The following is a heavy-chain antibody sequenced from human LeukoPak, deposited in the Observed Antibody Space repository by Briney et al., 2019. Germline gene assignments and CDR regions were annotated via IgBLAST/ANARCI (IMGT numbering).Heavy chain of an antibody. CDR3: ARGGLYCGGDCYVDH. CDR1: GGSSSPYY. Sequence: PSETLSLTCAVYGGSSSPYYWSWIRQPPEKGLEWIGEISHSGSTNYNPSLKSRVTISVDTSKNQFSLKLSSVTAADTAVYYCARGGLYCGGDCYVDHWGQGSLVTVSS. J-gene: IGHJ4*02. V-gene: IGHV4-34*01. D-gene: IGHD2-21*02. CDR2: ISHSGST.